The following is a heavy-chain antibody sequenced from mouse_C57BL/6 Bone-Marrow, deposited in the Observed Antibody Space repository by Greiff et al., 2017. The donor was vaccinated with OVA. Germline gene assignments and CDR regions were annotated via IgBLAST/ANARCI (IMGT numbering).Heavy chain of an antibody. CDR3: ASAVFAY. CDR1: GYTFTSYW. J-gene: IGHJ3*01. Sequence: QVQLQQPGAELVKPGASVKLSCKASGYTFTSYWMQWVKQRPGQGLEWIGEIDPSDSYTNYNQKCKGKATLTVDTSSSTAYMPLNSLTSEDSAVYYCASAVFAYWGQGTLVTVSA. CDR2: IDPSDSYT. V-gene: IGHV1-50*01.